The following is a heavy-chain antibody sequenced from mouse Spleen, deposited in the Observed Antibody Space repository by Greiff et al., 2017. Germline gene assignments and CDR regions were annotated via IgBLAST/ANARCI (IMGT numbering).Heavy chain of an antibody. CDR2: IYPRDGST. V-gene: IGHV1-85*01. D-gene: IGHD2-4*01. CDR3: AREGNYDGIDY. Sequence: QVQLQQSGPELVKPGASVKLSCKASGYTFTSYDINWVKQRPGQGLEWIGWIYPRDGSTKYNEKFKSKATLTVDKSSSTAYMQLSSLTSEDSAFYYCAREGNYDGIDYWGQGTTLTVSS. CDR1: GYTFTSYD. J-gene: IGHJ2*01.